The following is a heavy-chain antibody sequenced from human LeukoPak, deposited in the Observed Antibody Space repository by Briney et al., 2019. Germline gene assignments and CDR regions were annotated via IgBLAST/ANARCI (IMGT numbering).Heavy chain of an antibody. Sequence: PGGSLRLSCAASRFTFSSYAMHWVRQAPGKGLEWVAVISYDGSNKYYADSVKGRFTISRDNSKNTLYLQMNSLRAEDTAVYYCATATTRPYWGQGTLVTVSS. CDR3: ATATTRPY. J-gene: IGHJ4*02. D-gene: IGHD1-26*01. V-gene: IGHV3-30*04. CDR1: RFTFSSYA. CDR2: ISYDGSNK.